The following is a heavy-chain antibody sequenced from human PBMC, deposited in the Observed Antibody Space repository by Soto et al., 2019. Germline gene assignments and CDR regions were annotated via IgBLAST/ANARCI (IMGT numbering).Heavy chain of an antibody. CDR2: IIPIFGTA. V-gene: IGHV1-69*13. CDR1: GGTFSSYA. CDR3: ARSPITMVRGATYYYYGMDV. D-gene: IGHD3-10*01. Sequence: SVKVSSKASGGTFSSYAISWVRQAPGQGLEWMGGIIPIFGTANYAQKFQGRVTITADESTSTAYMELSSLRSEDTAVYYCARSPITMVRGATYYYYGMDVWGQGTTVTVSS. J-gene: IGHJ6*02.